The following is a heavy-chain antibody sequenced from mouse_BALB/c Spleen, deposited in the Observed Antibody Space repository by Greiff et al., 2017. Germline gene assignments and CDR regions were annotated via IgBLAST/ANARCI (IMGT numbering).Heavy chain of an antibody. J-gene: IGHJ4*01. CDR3: ARGYGNYDAMDY. V-gene: IGHV5-12-1*01. CDR1: GFAFSSYD. D-gene: IGHD2-10*02. CDR2: ISSGGGST. Sequence: EVKLMESGGGLVKPGGSLKLSCAASGFAFSSYDMSWVRQTPEKRLEWVAYISSGGGSTYYPDTVKGRFTISRDNAKNTLYLQMSSLKSEDTAMYYCARGYGNYDAMDYWGQGTSVTVSS.